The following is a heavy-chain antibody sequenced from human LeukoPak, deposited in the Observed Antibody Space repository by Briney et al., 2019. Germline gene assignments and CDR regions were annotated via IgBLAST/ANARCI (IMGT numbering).Heavy chain of an antibody. CDR3: ARSSGWAPENWFDP. CDR1: GYTFTSYG. V-gene: IGHV1-18*01. Sequence: GASVTVSCKASGYTFTSYGISWVRQAPGQGLAWMGWISAYNGNTNYAQKLQGRVTMTTDTSTSTAYMELRSLRSDDTAVYYCARSSGWAPENWFDPWGQGTLVTVSS. D-gene: IGHD6-19*01. J-gene: IGHJ5*02. CDR2: ISAYNGNT.